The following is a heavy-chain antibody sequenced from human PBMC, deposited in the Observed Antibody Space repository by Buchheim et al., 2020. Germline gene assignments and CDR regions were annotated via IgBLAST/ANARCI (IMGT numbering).Heavy chain of an antibody. D-gene: IGHD2-2*01. CDR2: IYRSGST. CDR3: ASILGGCSATSCYLLH. CDR1: GDSIGSNYW. V-gene: IGHV4-4*02. J-gene: IGHJ4*02. Sequence: QVQLQESGPGLVKPSGTLPLTCAVSGDSIGSNYWWTWVRQPPGKGLEWIGEIYRSGSTNYNPSLKSRVIISLDKSKNEFSLRLTSATAADTAIYYCASILGGCSATSCYLLHWGQGTL.